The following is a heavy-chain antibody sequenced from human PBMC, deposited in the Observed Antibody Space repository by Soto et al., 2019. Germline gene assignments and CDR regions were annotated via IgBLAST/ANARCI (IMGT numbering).Heavy chain of an antibody. CDR2: IYPVDSDT. Sequence: PGESLKISCQGSGYTFTNYWIGWVRQLPGKGLEWVGIIYPVDSDTRYNPSFRGQVTISADKSPSTAYLQWSSLKASDTAMYYCAKQSGYYAHYFDYWGQGALVTVSS. CDR3: AKQSGYYAHYFDY. CDR1: GYTFTNYW. J-gene: IGHJ4*02. V-gene: IGHV5-51*01. D-gene: IGHD3-3*01.